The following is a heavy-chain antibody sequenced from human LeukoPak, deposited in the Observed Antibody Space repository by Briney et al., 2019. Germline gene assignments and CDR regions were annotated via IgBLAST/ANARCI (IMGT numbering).Heavy chain of an antibody. CDR3: ARLDRAHSSGWYGNNWFDP. J-gene: IGHJ5*02. CDR2: ISGSGGST. CDR1: GFTFSSYA. V-gene: IGHV3-23*01. D-gene: IGHD6-19*01. Sequence: PGGSLRLSCAASGFTFSSYAMSWVRKAPGKGLEWVSAISGSGGSTYYADSVKGRFTISRDNSKNTLYLQMNSLRAEDTAVYYCARLDRAHSSGWYGNNWFDPWGQGTLVTVSS.